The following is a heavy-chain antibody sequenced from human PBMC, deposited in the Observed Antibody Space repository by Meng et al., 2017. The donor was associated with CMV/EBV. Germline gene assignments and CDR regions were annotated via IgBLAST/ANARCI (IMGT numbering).Heavy chain of an antibody. J-gene: IGHJ5*02. CDR3: ARRGSIHGWFDP. Sequence: SETLSLTCTVSGGSVSSGSYYWSWIRQPPGKGLEWIGYIYYSGSTNYNPSLKSRVTISVDTSKNQFSLKLSSVTAADTAVYYCARRGSIHGWFDPWGQGTLVTVSS. D-gene: IGHD2-21*01. V-gene: IGHV4-61*01. CDR2: IYYSGST. CDR1: GGSVSSGSYY.